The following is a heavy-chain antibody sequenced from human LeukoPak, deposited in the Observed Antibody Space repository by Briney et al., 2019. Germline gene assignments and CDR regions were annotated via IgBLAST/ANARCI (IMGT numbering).Heavy chain of an antibody. D-gene: IGHD3-22*01. V-gene: IGHV4-34*01. CDR3: ARGRQDVTMIVVVMTAVSYYLDV. Sequence: SETLSLTCAVYGRSFSGYYWTWIRQTPEKRLEWIGEMNPSRSTSYNPSLKSRVTISVDTSKNQFSLKLSSVTAADTAVYYCARGRQDVTMIVVVMTAVSYYLDVWGKGTTVTVS. CDR2: MNPSRST. J-gene: IGHJ6*03. CDR1: GRSFSGYY.